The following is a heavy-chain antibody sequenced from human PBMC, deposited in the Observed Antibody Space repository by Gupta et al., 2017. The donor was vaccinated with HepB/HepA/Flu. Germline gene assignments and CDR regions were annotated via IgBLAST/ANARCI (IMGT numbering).Heavy chain of an antibody. CDR2: INQDGSEK. J-gene: IGHJ4*02. Sequence: EVHVVESGGALVQPGGSLRLSCGASGFTFSTSWMDWVRQAPGKGLEWVANINQDGSEKYYVDSVKGRFAISRDNVKNSVYLQINSLRVEDTAVYYCSWSLNYWGQGTLVTVSS. CDR1: GFTFSTSW. CDR3: SWSLNY. D-gene: IGHD1-26*01. V-gene: IGHV3-7*01.